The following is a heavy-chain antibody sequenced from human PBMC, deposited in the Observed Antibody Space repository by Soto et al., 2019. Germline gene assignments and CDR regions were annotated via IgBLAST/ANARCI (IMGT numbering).Heavy chain of an antibody. CDR3: ARDHYGSSTSCYQNEYYFCDGMDP. D-gene: IGHD2-2*01. J-gene: IGHJ6*02. V-gene: IGHV3-33*01. CDR1: GFTFSSYG. CDR2: GWSDGSNK. Sequence: PGGSLRLSCAASGFTFSSYGMHWVRQAPGKGLEWVGVGWSDGSNKYYADSVKGRFPNSRDKSNNTLYLQMNSLKADDTAVYDPARDHYGSSTSCYQNEYYFCDGMDPWGQGTTVTVSS.